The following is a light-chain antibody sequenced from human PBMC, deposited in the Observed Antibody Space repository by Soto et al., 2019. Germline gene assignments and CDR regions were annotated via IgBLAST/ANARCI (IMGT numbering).Light chain of an antibody. CDR2: EVS. Sequence: QSALTQPASVSGSPGQSITISCTGTSSDVGSYNLVSWYQHHPGKAPKLMIYEVSKRPSGVSNRFSGSKSGNTASLTISGLQAEDDADYYCCSYAGSSTFPYVFGTGTKLTVL. CDR3: CSYAGSSTFPYV. CDR1: SSDVGSYNL. J-gene: IGLJ1*01. V-gene: IGLV2-23*02.